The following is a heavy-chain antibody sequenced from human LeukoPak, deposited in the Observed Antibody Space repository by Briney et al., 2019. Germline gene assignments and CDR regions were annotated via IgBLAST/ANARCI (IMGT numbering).Heavy chain of an antibody. CDR3: ARQPYCSSTSCYYYYYCGMDV. CDR2: IYYSGST. CDR1: GGSISSSSYY. Sequence: PSETLSLTCTVSGGSISSSSYYWGWIRQPPGKGLEWIGSIYYSGSTYYNPSLKSRVTISVDTPKNQFSLKLSSVTAADTAVYYCARQPYCSSTSCYYYYYCGMDVWGQGTTVTVSS. V-gene: IGHV4-39*01. D-gene: IGHD2-2*01. J-gene: IGHJ6*02.